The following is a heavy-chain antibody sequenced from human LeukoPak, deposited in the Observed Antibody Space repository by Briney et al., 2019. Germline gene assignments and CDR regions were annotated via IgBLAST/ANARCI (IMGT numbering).Heavy chain of an antibody. V-gene: IGHV1-2*02. J-gene: IGHJ3*02. CDR2: INPNSGGT. CDR1: GYTFTGYY. D-gene: IGHD3-3*01. CDR3: AGGAIFGVGYPYAFDAFDI. Sequence: ASVKVSCKASGYTFTGYYMHWVRQAPGQGLEWMGWINPNSGGTNYAQKFQGRVTMTRDTSISTAYMELSRLRSDDTAVYYCAGGAIFGVGYPYAFDAFDIWGQGTMVTVSS.